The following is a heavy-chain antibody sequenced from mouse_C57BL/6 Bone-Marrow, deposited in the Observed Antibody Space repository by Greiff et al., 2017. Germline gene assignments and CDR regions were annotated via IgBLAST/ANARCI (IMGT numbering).Heavy chain of an antibody. CDR1: GYTFTSYW. D-gene: IGHD1-1*01. CDR2: INPSNGGT. CDR3: AREGPYYYGSSRVWYFDV. Sequence: QVHVKQPGTELVKPGASVKLSCKASGYTFTSYWMHWVKQRPGQGLEWIGNINPSNGGTNYNEKFKSKATLTVDKSSSTAYMQLSSLTSEDSAVYYCAREGPYYYGSSRVWYFDVWGTGTTVTVSS. J-gene: IGHJ1*03. V-gene: IGHV1-53*01.